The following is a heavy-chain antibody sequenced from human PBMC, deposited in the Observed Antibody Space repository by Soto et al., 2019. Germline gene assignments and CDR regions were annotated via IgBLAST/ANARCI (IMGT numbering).Heavy chain of an antibody. CDR1: GFTFHDYA. V-gene: IGHV3-23*01. J-gene: IGHJ6*02. CDR3: AKEHIVVENVIPRNYYYLGMDV. CDR2: IAFTGSAT. Sequence: GWSLRLSCATSGFTFHDYAMSWVRQAPGKGLEWVSAIAFTGSATYYADSVKGRFTISRDNSKNTLHLQMNSLRAEDTAVYYCAKEHIVVENVIPRNYYYLGMDVWGQGTTVTVSS. D-gene: IGHD2-21*01.